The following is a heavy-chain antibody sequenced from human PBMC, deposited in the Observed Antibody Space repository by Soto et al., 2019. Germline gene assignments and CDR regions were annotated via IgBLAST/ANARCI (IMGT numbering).Heavy chain of an antibody. D-gene: IGHD4-17*01. CDR2: IYHSGST. V-gene: IGHV4-30-2*01. Sequence: SETLSLTCAVSGGSISSGGYSWSWIRQPPGKGLEWIGYIYHSGSTYYNPSLKSRVTISVDRSKNQFSLKLSSVTAADTAVYYCASLYGDPGGYYFGYWGQGSLVIVSS. CDR3: ASLYGDPGGYYFGY. J-gene: IGHJ4*02. CDR1: GGSISSGGYS.